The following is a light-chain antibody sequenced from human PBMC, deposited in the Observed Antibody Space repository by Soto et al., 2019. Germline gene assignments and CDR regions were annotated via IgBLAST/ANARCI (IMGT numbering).Light chain of an antibody. J-gene: IGKJ4*01. Sequence: EIVLTQSPGTLSLSPGERATLSCRASQSVGRNYLAWYQQKPGQAPRLLIHGASNRATGIPDRFSGSGSGTDCTLTISRLEPEDVAVYYCQQYASSPLTFGGGTEVEIK. V-gene: IGKV3-20*01. CDR1: QSVGRNY. CDR3: QQYASSPLT. CDR2: GAS.